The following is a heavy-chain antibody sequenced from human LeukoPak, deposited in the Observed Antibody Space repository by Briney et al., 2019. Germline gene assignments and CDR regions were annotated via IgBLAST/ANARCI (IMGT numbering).Heavy chain of an antibody. CDR2: VNHSGST. D-gene: IGHD3-9*01. J-gene: IGHJ4*02. V-gene: IGHV4-34*01. CDR1: GESFNGYY. CDR3: ASSSTYYDILTGYYPRYYFDY. Sequence: SETLSLTCAVYGESFNGYYWTWIRQPPGKGLEWIGDVNHSGSTNYNPSLKSRVTISVDTSKNQFSLKLSSVTAADTAVYYCASSSTYYDILTGYYPRYYFDYWGQGTLVTVSS.